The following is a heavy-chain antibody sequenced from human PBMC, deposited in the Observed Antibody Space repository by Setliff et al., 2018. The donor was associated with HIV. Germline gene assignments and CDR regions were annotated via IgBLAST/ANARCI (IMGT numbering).Heavy chain of an antibody. CDR1: GFTFSNYV. Sequence: QSGGSLRLSCAASGFTFSNYVMSWVRQAPGKGLQWVSAISGSGATSYYADSVKGRFTISRDNSKNTLYLQMNSLRGEDTAVYYCAREYYNFWGDNYAFFDYWGQGTPVTVSS. CDR3: AREYYNFWGDNYAFFDY. V-gene: IGHV3-23*01. J-gene: IGHJ4*02. D-gene: IGHD3-3*01. CDR2: ISGSGATS.